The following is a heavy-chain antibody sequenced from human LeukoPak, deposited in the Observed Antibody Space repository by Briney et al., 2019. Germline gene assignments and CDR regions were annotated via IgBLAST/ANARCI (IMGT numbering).Heavy chain of an antibody. D-gene: IGHD6-13*01. CDR3: ARGIATAAATFDP. V-gene: IGHV3-33*01. CDR2: IWYDGSNK. CDR1: GFTFSSYG. J-gene: IGHJ5*02. Sequence: GRSLRLSCAASGFTFSSYGMHWVRQAPGKGLEWVAVIWYDGSNKYYADSVKGRFTISRDNSKNTLYLQMNSLRAEDTAIYYCARGIATAAATFDPWGQGTPVTVSS.